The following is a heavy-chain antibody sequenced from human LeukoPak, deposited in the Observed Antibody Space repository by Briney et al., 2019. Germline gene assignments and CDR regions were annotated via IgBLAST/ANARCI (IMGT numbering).Heavy chain of an antibody. Sequence: WASVRVSFKASGYTFTVYYMHWVRQAPGQGLEWMGIISPRGESTTYAQKFQGRVTMTRDTSTSTVYMELSSLISEDTAMYYCARRKGGSYVDYWGQGTLVTVSS. CDR3: ARRKGGSYVDY. CDR2: ISPRGEST. D-gene: IGHD3-16*01. V-gene: IGHV1-46*01. CDR1: GYTFTVYY. J-gene: IGHJ4*02.